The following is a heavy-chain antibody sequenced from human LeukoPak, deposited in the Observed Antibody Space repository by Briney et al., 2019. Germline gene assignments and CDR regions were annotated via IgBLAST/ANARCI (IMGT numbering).Heavy chain of an antibody. J-gene: IGHJ3*02. V-gene: IGHV5-51*01. CDR3: ARPAGAVAGNVAFDI. CDR2: IYPGDSDT. D-gene: IGHD6-19*01. Sequence: GESLKISCKGSGYSFASYWIGWVRQMPGKGLEWMGIIYPGDSDTRYSPSFQGQVTISADKSISTAYLQWSSLKASDTAMYYCARPAGAVAGNVAFDIWGQGTMVTVSS. CDR1: GYSFASYW.